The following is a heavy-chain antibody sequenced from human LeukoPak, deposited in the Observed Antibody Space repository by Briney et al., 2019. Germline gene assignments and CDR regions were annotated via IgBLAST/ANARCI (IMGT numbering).Heavy chain of an antibody. CDR1: GFTFSAYG. D-gene: IGHD6-13*01. CDR3: AKRVDYGSSWYYFDY. V-gene: IGHV3-30*18. Sequence: GGSLRLSCAASGFTFSAYGMRWVRQAPGKGLEWVAVVSYDGNTKYYADSVKGRFTISRDNSKDTLYLQMNSLRAEDTAVYYCAKRVDYGSSWYYFDYWGQGTLVTVSS. J-gene: IGHJ4*02. CDR2: VSYDGNTK.